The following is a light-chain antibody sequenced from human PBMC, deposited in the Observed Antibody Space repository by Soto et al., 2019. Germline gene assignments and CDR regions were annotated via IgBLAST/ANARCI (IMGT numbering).Light chain of an antibody. CDR3: QQYNGWPPWT. J-gene: IGKJ1*01. Sequence: EMVVTQSPATLSVSPGERVALSCRSSQSISRNLAWYQQKPGQAPRLLIYGASTRATGIPARFSGSGSGTEFTLTIRSLQSEDSAVYFCQQYNGWPPWTFGQGTKVDI. CDR2: GAS. V-gene: IGKV3-15*01. CDR1: QSISRN.